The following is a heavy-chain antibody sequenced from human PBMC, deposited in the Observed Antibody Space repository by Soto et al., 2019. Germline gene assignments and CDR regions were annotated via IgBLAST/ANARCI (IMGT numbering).Heavy chain of an antibody. CDR1: GYTFTSYG. CDR2: ISAYNGNT. D-gene: IGHD2-2*01. CDR3: ARDRCSSTSCYLYYYYGMDV. J-gene: IGHJ6*02. V-gene: IGHV1-18*04. Sequence: ASVKVSCKASGYTFTSYGISWVRQAPEQGLEWMGWISAYNGNTNYAQKLQGRVTMTTDTSTSTAYMELRSLRSDDTAVYYCARDRCSSTSCYLYYYYGMDVWGQGTTVTVSS.